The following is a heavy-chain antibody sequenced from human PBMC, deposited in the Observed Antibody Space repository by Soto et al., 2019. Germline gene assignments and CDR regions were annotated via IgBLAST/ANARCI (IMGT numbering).Heavy chain of an antibody. CDR2: INHSGSI. V-gene: IGHV4-34*01. Sequence: PSETLSLTCAVYGGSFSGYYWSWIRQPPGKGLEWIGEINHSGSINYNPSLKSRVTISVDTSKNQFSLKLSSVTAADTAVYYCARGAHHCLSASCYHYYYGMDVWGQGTTVTVSS. CDR3: ARGAHHCLSASCYHYYYGMDV. D-gene: IGHD2-2*01. CDR1: GGSFSGYY. J-gene: IGHJ6*02.